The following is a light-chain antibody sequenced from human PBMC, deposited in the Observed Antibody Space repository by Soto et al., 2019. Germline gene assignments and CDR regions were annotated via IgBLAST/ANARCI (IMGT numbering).Light chain of an antibody. V-gene: IGLV2-11*01. J-gene: IGLJ1*01. CDR3: CSYAGSPRYV. CDR1: SSDVGGYNY. CDR2: DVS. Sequence: QSALTQPRSVSGSPGQSVTISCTGTSSDVGGYNYVSWYQQHPGKAPKVMIYDVSERPSGVPDRFSGSKSGNTGSLTISGLQAEDEADYYCCSYAGSPRYVLGTGTKVTVL.